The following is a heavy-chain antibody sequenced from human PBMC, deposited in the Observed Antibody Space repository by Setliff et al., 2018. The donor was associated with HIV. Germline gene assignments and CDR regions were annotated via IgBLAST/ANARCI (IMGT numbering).Heavy chain of an antibody. J-gene: IGHJ5*01. CDR1: GGTLSNYV. V-gene: IGHV1-69*04. CDR2: IIPMYNIP. D-gene: IGHD3-10*01. CDR3: ARTDYDSGKSVLDS. Sequence: GASVKVSCKTSGGTLSNYVITWVRQAPGQGLEWMGMIIPMYNIPAYAQKSQGRVTITRDTSATIAYMELSSLTSEDTALYFCARTDYDSGKSVLDSWGQGTLVTVSS.